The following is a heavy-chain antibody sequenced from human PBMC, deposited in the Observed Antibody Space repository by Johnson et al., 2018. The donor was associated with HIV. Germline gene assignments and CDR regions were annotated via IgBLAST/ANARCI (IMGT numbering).Heavy chain of an antibody. CDR2: ISSSGITI. V-gene: IGHV3-48*04. CDR3: ATVVYYDSSALRMYAFDI. CDR1: GFTFSSYW. J-gene: IGHJ3*02. Sequence: VQLVESGGGLVQPGGSLRLSCAASGFTFSSYWMNWIRQAPGKGLEWVSYISSSGITIYYADSVKGRFTISRDNAKNSLYLQRNSLRAEDTALYYCATVVYYDSSALRMYAFDIWGQGTMVTVSS. D-gene: IGHD3-22*01.